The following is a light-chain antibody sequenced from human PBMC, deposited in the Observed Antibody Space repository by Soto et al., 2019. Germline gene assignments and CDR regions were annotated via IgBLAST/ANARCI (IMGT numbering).Light chain of an antibody. J-gene: IGKJ1*01. CDR1: QSIGSS. Sequence: DIEMTQSPSSLSASVGDRVTITCXASQSIGSSLNWYQHKSGKAPKVLIYSASTLQSGVPSRFSGSGSGTDFTLTINSLQPEDFATYYCQQSNSVPKTFGQGTKVDIK. CDR2: SAS. CDR3: QQSNSVPKT. V-gene: IGKV1-39*01.